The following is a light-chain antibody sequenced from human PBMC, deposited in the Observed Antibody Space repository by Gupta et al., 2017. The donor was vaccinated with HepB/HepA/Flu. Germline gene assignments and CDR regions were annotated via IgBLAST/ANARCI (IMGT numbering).Light chain of an antibody. CDR2: HVT. CDR1: SSDIENYNL. CDR3: SSYANIGNGV. V-gene: IGLV2-23*02. Sequence: QSALTPPASVSGSPGQSITISCTGTSSDIENYNLVSWYQQHPDTAPQLIMYHVTRRPSGVSDRFSDSKSGTTASLPISGLQAEDEADYYCSSYANIGNGVFGGGTRLTVL. J-gene: IGLJ3*02.